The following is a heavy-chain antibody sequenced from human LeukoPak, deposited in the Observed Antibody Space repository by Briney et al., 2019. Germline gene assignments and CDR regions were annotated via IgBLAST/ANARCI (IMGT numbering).Heavy chain of an antibody. D-gene: IGHD6-19*01. CDR2: FDPEDSET. J-gene: IGHJ2*01. Sequence: ASVKVSCKVSGYTLTELSMHWVRQAPGKGLEWMGGFDPEDSETIYAQKFQGRVTMTEDTSTDTAYMELSSLRSEDTAVYYCATEAVAGTWGYWYFDLWGRGTLVTVSS. CDR3: ATEAVAGTWGYWYFDL. CDR1: GYTLTELS. V-gene: IGHV1-24*01.